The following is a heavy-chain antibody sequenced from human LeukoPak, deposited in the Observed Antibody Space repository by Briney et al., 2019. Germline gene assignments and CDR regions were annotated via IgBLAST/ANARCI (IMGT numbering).Heavy chain of an antibody. J-gene: IGHJ4*02. D-gene: IGHD6-13*01. CDR1: GFTFSSYA. CDR3: AKGGAQYSSSWYGALKLDY. Sequence: PGGSLRLSCAASGFTFSSYAMSWVRQAPGKGLEWVSAISGSGGSTYYADSVKGRFTISRDNSKNTLYLQMNSLRAEDTAVYYCAKGGAQYSSSWYGALKLDYWGQGTLVTVSS. CDR2: ISGSGGST. V-gene: IGHV3-23*01.